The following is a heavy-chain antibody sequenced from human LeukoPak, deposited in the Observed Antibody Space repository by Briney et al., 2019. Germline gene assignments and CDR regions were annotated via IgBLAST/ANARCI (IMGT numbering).Heavy chain of an antibody. CDR2: ISSSSSYI. CDR3: ARDGYDYVWGSYSGWFY. J-gene: IGHJ4*02. Sequence: GGSLRLSCAASGFTFSSYSMNWVRQAPGKGLEWVSSISSSSSYIYYADSVKGRFTISRDNAKNSLYLQMNSLRAEDTAVYYCARDGYDYVWGSYSGWFYWGQGTLVTVSS. D-gene: IGHD3-16*01. V-gene: IGHV3-21*01. CDR1: GFTFSSYS.